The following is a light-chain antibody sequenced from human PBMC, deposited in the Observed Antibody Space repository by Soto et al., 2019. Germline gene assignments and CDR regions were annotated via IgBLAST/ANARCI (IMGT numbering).Light chain of an antibody. J-gene: IGKJ1*01. CDR2: EVS. Sequence: DVVMTQSPLSLPVTLGQPASISCRSSQRLIHSDGNTYLSWFQQRPGQSPRRLIYEVSDRDSGVPDRFTGSGSGTDFTLKISRVEAEDVGVYYCMQGTHWPWTFGKGTEVEIK. CDR1: QRLIHSDGNTY. CDR3: MQGTHWPWT. V-gene: IGKV2-30*02.